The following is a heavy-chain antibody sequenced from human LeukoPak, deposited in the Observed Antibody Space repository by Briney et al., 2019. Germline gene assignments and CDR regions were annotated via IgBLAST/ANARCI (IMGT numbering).Heavy chain of an antibody. V-gene: IGHV1-46*01. CDR3: ARVVTAIVFDY. J-gene: IGHJ4*02. CDR1: GYTFTSYY. D-gene: IGHD2-21*02. CDR2: INPSGGST. Sequence: ASVKVSCKASGYTFTSYYMHWVRQAPGQGLEWVGIINPSGGSTSYAQKFQGRVTMTRDTSTSTVYVELSSLRSEDTAVYYCARVVTAIVFDYWGQGTLVTVSS.